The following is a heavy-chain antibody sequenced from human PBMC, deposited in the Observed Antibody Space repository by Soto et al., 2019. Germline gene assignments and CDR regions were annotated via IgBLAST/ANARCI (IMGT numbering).Heavy chain of an antibody. V-gene: IGHV5-51*01. CDR1: GYSFTSYW. D-gene: IGHD5-18*01. J-gene: IGHJ6*02. CDR3: ARQYDTAMGSGDGYGMDV. CDR2: IYPGDSDT. Sequence: PGESLKISCKGSGYSFTSYWIGWVRQMPGKGLEWMGIIYPGDSDTRYSPSFQGQVTISADKSISTAYLQWSSLKASDTAMYYCARQYDTAMGSGDGYGMDVWGQGTTVTVSS.